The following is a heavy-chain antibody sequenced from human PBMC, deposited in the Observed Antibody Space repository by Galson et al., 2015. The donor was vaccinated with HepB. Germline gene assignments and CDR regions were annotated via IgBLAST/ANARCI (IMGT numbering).Heavy chain of an antibody. CDR2: IYYSGST. J-gene: IGHJ6*03. Sequence: ETLSLTCTVSGGSISSYYWSWIRQPPGKGLEWIGYIYYSGSTNYNPSLKSRVTISVDTSKNQFSLKLSSVTAADTAVYYCARLISKRVLRFLALEYYMDVWGKGTTVTVSS. D-gene: IGHD3-3*01. CDR3: ARLISKRVLRFLALEYYMDV. V-gene: IGHV4-59*08. CDR1: GGSISSYY.